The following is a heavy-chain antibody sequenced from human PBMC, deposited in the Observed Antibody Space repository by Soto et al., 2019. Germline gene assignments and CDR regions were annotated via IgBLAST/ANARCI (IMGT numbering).Heavy chain of an antibody. Sequence: GGSLRLSCAASGFTFSSYSMNWVRQAPGKGLEWVSSISSSSSYIYYADSVKGRFTISRDNAKNSLYLQMNSLRAEDTAVYYCARVTLDYYGSGEPYYYYGMDVWGQGTTVTVSS. D-gene: IGHD3-10*01. CDR3: ARVTLDYYGSGEPYYYYGMDV. J-gene: IGHJ6*02. CDR1: GFTFSSYS. CDR2: ISSSSSYI. V-gene: IGHV3-21*01.